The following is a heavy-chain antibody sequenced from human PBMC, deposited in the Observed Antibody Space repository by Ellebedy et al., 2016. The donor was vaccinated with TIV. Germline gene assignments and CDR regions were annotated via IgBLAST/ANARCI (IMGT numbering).Heavy chain of an antibody. CDR3: ARESYDFKFDY. V-gene: IGHV3-21*01. D-gene: IGHD3-3*01. CDR1: GFTFSSYW. Sequence: GESLKISXVASGFTFSSYWMSWVRQAPGKGLEWVSSISSSSSYIYYADSVKGRFTISRDNAKNSLYLQMNSLRAEDTAVYYCARESYDFKFDYWGQGTLVTVSS. CDR2: ISSSSSYI. J-gene: IGHJ4*02.